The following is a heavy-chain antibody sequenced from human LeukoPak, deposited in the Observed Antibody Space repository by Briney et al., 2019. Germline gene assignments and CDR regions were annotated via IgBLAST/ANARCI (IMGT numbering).Heavy chain of an antibody. CDR3: AKDLIGFMVGATYYYYGMDV. V-gene: IGHV3-23*01. J-gene: IGHJ6*02. Sequence: PGGSLRLSCAASGLTFSSYGMSWVRQAPGKGLEWVSTITGTGGTTYYADSVKGRFTISRDNSKNTLYLQMNSLRAEDTAVYYCAKDLIGFMVGATYYYYGMDVWGQGTTVTVSS. D-gene: IGHD1-26*01. CDR1: GLTFSSYG. CDR2: ITGTGGTT.